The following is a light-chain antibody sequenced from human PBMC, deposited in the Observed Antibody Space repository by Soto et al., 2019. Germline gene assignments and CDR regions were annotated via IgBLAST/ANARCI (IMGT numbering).Light chain of an antibody. Sequence: QSVLTQPASVSGSPGQSNTISCTGTSSDVGGHNYVTWYQHHPLTAPKLMIDAVTNRPSGVSNRLSGSKSGNTASLTISGLEAEEEVDYYCSSYTSSTTLDVVCGGGTKLTVL. J-gene: IGLJ2*01. CDR1: SSDVGGHNY. CDR3: SSYTSSTTLDVV. V-gene: IGLV2-14*01. CDR2: AVT.